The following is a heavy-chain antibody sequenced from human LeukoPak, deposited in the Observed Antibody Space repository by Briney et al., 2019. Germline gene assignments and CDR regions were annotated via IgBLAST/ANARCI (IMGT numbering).Heavy chain of an antibody. V-gene: IGHV3-7*01. CDR3: ARIGYSSSSLDY. CDR2: IKQDGSEK. Sequence: PGGSLRLSCAASGFTFSNYWMSWVRQAPGKGLEWVANIKQDGSEKYYVDSVKGRFTISRDNAKNSLYLQMNSLRAEDTAVYYCARIGYSSSSLDYWGQGTLVTVSS. J-gene: IGHJ4*02. CDR1: GFTFSNYW. D-gene: IGHD6-6*01.